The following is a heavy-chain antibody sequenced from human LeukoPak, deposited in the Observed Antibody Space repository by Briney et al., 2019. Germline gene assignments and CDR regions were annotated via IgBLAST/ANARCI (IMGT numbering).Heavy chain of an antibody. Sequence: PGGSLRLSCAASGFIFRSYAMSWVRRAPGKGLEWVAGFNETGDIPYYADSVRGRFTVSRDNSKNTLYLQMNSLRPEDTAIYYCARCITAAWDWFDPWGQGTLVTVSS. CDR1: GFIFRSYA. CDR2: FNETGDIP. J-gene: IGHJ5*02. D-gene: IGHD6-13*01. CDR3: ARCITAAWDWFDP. V-gene: IGHV3-23*01.